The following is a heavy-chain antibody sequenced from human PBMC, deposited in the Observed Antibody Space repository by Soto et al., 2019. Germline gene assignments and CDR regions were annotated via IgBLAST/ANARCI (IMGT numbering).Heavy chain of an antibody. D-gene: IGHD6-13*01. V-gene: IGHV3-23*01. Sequence: GGSLRLSCAASGFTFSNYAINWVRQSPGKGLEWVSVISGSVGSTYYADSVKGRFTVTRDNSKNTLYLQMNSLRAEDTAVYYCAKAGGAAGTVDYFDYWGQGTLVTVSS. CDR2: ISGSVGST. J-gene: IGHJ4*02. CDR3: AKAGGAAGTVDYFDY. CDR1: GFTFSNYA.